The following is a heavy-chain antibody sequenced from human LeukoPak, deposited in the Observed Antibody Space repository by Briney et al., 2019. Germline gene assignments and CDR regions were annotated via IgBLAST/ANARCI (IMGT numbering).Heavy chain of an antibody. J-gene: IGHJ4*02. CDR1: GYTFTSYG. V-gene: IGHV1-18*01. Sequence: GASVKVSCKASGYTFTSYGISWVRQAPGQGLEWMGWISAYNGNTNYAQKPQGRVTMTTDTSTSTAYMELRSLRSDDTAVYYCARSPDNQYYYDPTYYFDYWGQGTLVTVSS. D-gene: IGHD3-22*01. CDR3: ARSPDNQYYYDPTYYFDY. CDR2: ISAYNGNT.